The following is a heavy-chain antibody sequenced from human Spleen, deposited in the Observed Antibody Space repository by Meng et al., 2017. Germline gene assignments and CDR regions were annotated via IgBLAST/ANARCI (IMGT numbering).Heavy chain of an antibody. CDR3: ARGLVNAPPQTNWFDP. D-gene: IGHD1-14*01. J-gene: IGHJ5*02. V-gene: IGHV4-34*01. Sequence: GSLRLSCVVSGGSFSDYYWSWIRQPPGKGLEWIGEINHSGSTNYNPSLESRATISVDTSQNNLSLKLSSVTAADSAVYYCARGLVNAPPQTNWFDPWGQGTLVTVSS. CDR1: GGSFSDYY. CDR2: INHSGST.